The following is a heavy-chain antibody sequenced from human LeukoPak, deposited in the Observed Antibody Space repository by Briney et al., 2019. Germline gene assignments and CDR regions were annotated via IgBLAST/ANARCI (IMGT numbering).Heavy chain of an antibody. CDR2: FDPEDGET. D-gene: IGHD5-12*01. J-gene: IGHJ4*02. CDR1: GYTLTELS. Sequence: ASVKVSCKVSGYTLTELSMHWVRQAPGKGLEWMGGFDPEDGETIYAQKFQGRVTMTEDTSTDTAYMELSSLRSEDTAVYYYATGRDGYIYFDYWGQGTLVTVSS. CDR3: ATGRDGYIYFDY. V-gene: IGHV1-24*01.